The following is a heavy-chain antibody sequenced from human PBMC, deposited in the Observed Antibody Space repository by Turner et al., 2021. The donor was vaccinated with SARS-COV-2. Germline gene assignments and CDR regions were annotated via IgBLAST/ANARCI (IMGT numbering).Heavy chain of an antibody. CDR2: IKKDGSEK. Sequence: EVQLVESGGGLVQPGGALILSCAACGFTLSNYWMSWFRQAQGKGLECVAGIKKDGSEKYYVVSVKGRFTISRDNAKKSLYLQMNSLRAEDTAMYYCASTTVVTPYWGQGILVTVSS. V-gene: IGHV3-7*01. CDR1: GFTLSNYW. CDR3: ASTTVVTPY. D-gene: IGHD4-17*01. J-gene: IGHJ4*02.